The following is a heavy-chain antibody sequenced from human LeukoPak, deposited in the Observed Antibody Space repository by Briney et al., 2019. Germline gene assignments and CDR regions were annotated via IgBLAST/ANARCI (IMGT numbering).Heavy chain of an antibody. D-gene: IGHD6-19*01. CDR2: MGGSGGST. J-gene: IGHJ4*02. Sequence: ESLRLSCAASGFTFSSHAMSWVRQAPGKGLEWVSVMGGSGGSTYYADSTKGRFTISRDNSKNTVYLEMNSLRAEDTAVYYCAKKSSGRYDYHFDSWGQGTLVTVSS. V-gene: IGHV3-23*01. CDR3: AKKSSGRYDYHFDS. CDR1: GFTFSSHA.